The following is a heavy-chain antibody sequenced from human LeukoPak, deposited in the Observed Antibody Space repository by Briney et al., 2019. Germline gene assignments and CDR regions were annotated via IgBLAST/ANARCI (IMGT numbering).Heavy chain of an antibody. CDR2: IYYSGST. Sequence: SETLSLTCTVSGGSISSYYWSWIRQPPGKGLEWIGYIYYSGSTNYNPSLKSRVTISVDTSKNQFSLKLSSVTAADTAVYYCARFPSRWYWDYWGQGTLVTVSS. CDR1: GGSISSYY. D-gene: IGHD6-19*01. V-gene: IGHV4-59*01. CDR3: ARFPSRWYWDY. J-gene: IGHJ4*02.